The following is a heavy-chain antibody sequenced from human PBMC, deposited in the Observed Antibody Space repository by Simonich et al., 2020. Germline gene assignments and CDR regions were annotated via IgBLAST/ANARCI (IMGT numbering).Heavy chain of an antibody. J-gene: IGHJ4*02. CDR1: GYTFTGYY. V-gene: IGHV1-2*02. CDR2: INTNSGGT. D-gene: IGHD5-12*01. CDR3: ASSKLATIDY. Sequence: VQLVQSGAEVKKPGASVKVSCKASGYTFTGYYMHWVRQAPGQGLEWMRWINTNSGGTNDAQKFQGRVTRTRDTSISTAYMELSRLRSDDTAVYYCASSKLATIDYWGQGTLVTVSS.